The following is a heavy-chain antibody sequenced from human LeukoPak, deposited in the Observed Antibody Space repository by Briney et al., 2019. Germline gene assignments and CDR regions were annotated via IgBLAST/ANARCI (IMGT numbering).Heavy chain of an antibody. D-gene: IGHD3-10*01. CDR2: IYYSGST. CDR1: GVSISSYD. V-gene: IGHV4-59*01. CDR3: ARSSDYGSGSYYIPYFDY. J-gene: IGHJ4*02. Sequence: SETLSLTCTVSGVSISSYDWSWIRQPPGKGLEWVGYIYYSGSTNYNPSLKSRVTISVDTSKNQFSLKLSSVTAADTAVYYCARSSDYGSGSYYIPYFDYWGQGTLVTVSS.